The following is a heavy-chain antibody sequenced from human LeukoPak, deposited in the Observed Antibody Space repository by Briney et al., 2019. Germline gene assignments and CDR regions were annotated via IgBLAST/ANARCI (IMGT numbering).Heavy chain of an antibody. V-gene: IGHV1-2*02. CDR2: INPKTDGA. J-gene: IGHJ4*02. CDR1: GYTFTDYI. CDR3: ARVVRSFDAWSGYYADY. Sequence: ASVKVSCKASGYTFTDYIVHWVRQAPGHGLEWMGWINPKTDGANSAQTFHGRVTMTRDTSINTAYMELSGLSSDDTAVYYCARVVRSFDAWSGYYADYWGQGTQVTVSS. D-gene: IGHD3-3*01.